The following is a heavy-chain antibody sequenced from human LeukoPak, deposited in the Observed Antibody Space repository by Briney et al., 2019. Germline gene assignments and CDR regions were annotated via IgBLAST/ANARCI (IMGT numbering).Heavy chain of an antibody. D-gene: IGHD5-18*01. J-gene: IGHJ4*02. CDR2: ISAYNGNT. CDR3: ARVLGDGYSYGYAFFDY. V-gene: IGHV1-18*01. Sequence: ASVKVSCKASGYTFTSYGISWVRQAPGQGLEWMGRISAYNGNTNYAQKLQGRVTMTTDTSTSTAYMELRSLRSDDTAVYYCARVLGDGYSYGYAFFDYWGQGTLVTVSS. CDR1: GYTFTSYG.